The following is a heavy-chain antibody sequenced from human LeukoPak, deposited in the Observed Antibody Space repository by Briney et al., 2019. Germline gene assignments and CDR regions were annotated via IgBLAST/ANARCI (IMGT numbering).Heavy chain of an antibody. Sequence: PGESLRLSCAASGFTFSSYNMNWVRQAPGKGLEWVSSITSTGAYTFYADSVKGRFTISRDNSKNSLYLQMISLRAEDTAIYYCARDPYSGSYGDSYYYYMDVWGKGTTVTISS. CDR2: ITSTGAYT. J-gene: IGHJ6*03. D-gene: IGHD1-26*01. CDR1: GFTFSSYN. CDR3: ARDPYSGSYGDSYYYYMDV. V-gene: IGHV3-21*01.